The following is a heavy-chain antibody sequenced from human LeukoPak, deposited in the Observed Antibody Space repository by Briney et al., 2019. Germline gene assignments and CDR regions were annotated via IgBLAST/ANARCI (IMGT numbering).Heavy chain of an antibody. D-gene: IGHD5-12*01. Sequence: PGGSLRLSCAASGFIFNNYGLIWVRQAPGKGLEWVSAISGSGGSTYYADSVKGRFTISRDNSKNTLYLQMNSLRAGDTAVYYCAKGGTFGYSGYEPTPSWGQGTLVTVSS. CDR2: ISGSGGST. J-gene: IGHJ4*02. V-gene: IGHV3-23*01. CDR1: GFIFNNYG. CDR3: AKGGTFGYSGYEPTPS.